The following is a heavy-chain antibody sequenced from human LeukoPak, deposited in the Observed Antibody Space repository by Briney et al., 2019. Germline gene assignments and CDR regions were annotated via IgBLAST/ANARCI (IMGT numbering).Heavy chain of an antibody. J-gene: IGHJ4*02. D-gene: IGHD5-18*01. Sequence: SQTLSLTCAISGDRVSSNSATWNWIRQSPSRGLVWLGRSYYRSKWYNDYAVSVKSRITINPDTSKNQFSLQLNSVTPEDTAVYYCARDKSREGLWLGGTGYWCQGTLVTVSS. CDR3: ARDKSREGLWLGGTGY. V-gene: IGHV6-1*01. CDR2: SYYRSKWYN. CDR1: GDRVSSNSAT.